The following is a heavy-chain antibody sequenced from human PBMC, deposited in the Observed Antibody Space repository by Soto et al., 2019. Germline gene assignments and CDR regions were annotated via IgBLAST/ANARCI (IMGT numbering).Heavy chain of an antibody. Sequence: QAQLMQSGAEVKKPGSSVKVSCKASGGTFSGYAISWVRQAPGQGLEWMGGIISVLGITNYAQKFQGRITIDADESTGTAYMDLRSLRSEDTAVYYCARDPRSITGTTSSEDFQHWGPGTLVSVSS. D-gene: IGHD1-20*01. CDR2: IISVLGIT. CDR3: ARDPRSITGTTSSEDFQH. CDR1: GGTFSGYA. J-gene: IGHJ1*01. V-gene: IGHV1-69*01.